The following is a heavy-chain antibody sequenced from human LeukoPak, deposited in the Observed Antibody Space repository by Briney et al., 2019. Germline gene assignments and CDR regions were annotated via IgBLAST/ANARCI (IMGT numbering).Heavy chain of an antibody. J-gene: IGHJ6*03. Sequence: GGSLRLSCAASGFTFSNYAMHWVRQAPGKGLEWVAVISYDGSNKYYADSVKGRFTISRDNSKNTLYLQMNSLRAEDTAVYYCARSLENYYYYMDVWGKGTTVTVSS. D-gene: IGHD3-16*01. CDR3: ARSLENYYYYMDV. CDR1: GFTFSNYA. V-gene: IGHV3-30*04. CDR2: ISYDGSNK.